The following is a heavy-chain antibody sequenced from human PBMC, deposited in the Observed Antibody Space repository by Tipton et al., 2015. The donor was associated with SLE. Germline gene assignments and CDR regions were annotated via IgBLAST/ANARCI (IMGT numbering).Heavy chain of an antibody. CDR2: IYFSCTS. V-gene: IGHV4-39*07. J-gene: IGHJ4*02. CDR3: ARLRSDWQMTDYYFDY. CDR1: GGSISSSSYS. Sequence: TLSLTCTVSGGSISSSSYSWGWIRQPPGKGLEWIGTIYFSCTSYYNPSLQSRVIISVDTSKNQFSLKLSSVTAADTAFYYCARLRSDWQMTDYYFDYWGQGTLVTVSS. D-gene: IGHD6-19*01.